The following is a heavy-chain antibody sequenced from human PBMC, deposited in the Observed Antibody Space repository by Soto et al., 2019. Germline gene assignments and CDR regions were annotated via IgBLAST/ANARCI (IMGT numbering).Heavy chain of an antibody. V-gene: IGHV3-11*06. J-gene: IGHJ4*02. CDR3: ARGLGGSYFIAY. CDR1: GFNFSDYY. D-gene: IGHD3-10*01. CDR2: ISTNSRYI. Sequence: QVQLVESGGGLVKPGGSLRLSCAVSGFNFSDYYMTWIRQAPGKGLEWISYISTNSRYIKYADSIKGRFTISRDNAKSALYLQMNSLSAEDTAIYYCARGLGGSYFIAYWGQGTLVTVSS.